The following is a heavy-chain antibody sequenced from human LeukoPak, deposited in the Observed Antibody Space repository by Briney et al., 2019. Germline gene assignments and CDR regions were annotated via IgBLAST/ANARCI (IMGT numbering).Heavy chain of an antibody. CDR1: GYTFTGYY. Sequence: ASVKVSCKASGYTFTGYYMHWVRQAPGQGLEWMGWINPNSGGTNYAQKFQGRVTMTRDTSISTAYMELSRLRSDDTAVYYCARDSLRFLEWHYYYYYMDVWGKGTTVTVSS. V-gene: IGHV1-2*02. CDR2: INPNSGGT. J-gene: IGHJ6*03. D-gene: IGHD3-3*01. CDR3: ARDSLRFLEWHYYYYYMDV.